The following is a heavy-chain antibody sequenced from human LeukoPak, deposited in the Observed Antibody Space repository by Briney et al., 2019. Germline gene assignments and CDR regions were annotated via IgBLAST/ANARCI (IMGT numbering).Heavy chain of an antibody. V-gene: IGHV3-23*01. D-gene: IGHD2-8*01. CDR1: GFTFSSYA. CDR3: ARGNWCSGCGGWFDP. CDR2: INAGGDKT. J-gene: IGHJ5*02. Sequence: GGSLRLSCAASGFTFSSYAMTWVRQAPGKGLEWVSTINAGGDKTHYANSVKGQFTISRDNSKSTLDLQMNSLRDEDTAVYYCARGNWCSGCGGWFDPWGQGTLVTVSS.